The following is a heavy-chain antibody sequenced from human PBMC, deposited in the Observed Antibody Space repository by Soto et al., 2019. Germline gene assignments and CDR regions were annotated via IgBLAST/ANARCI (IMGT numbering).Heavy chain of an antibody. CDR2: ISSSSSYI. CDR1: GFTFSSYS. V-gene: IGHV3-21*04. CDR3: AIGGGQIYYKGLDV. Sequence: PVGSLRLSCAASGFTFSSYSMNWVRQAPGKGLEWVSSISSSSSYIYYADSVKGRFTISRDNAKNPLYLQMNSLRPEDAAVYYCAIGGGQIYYKGLDVWGQGTTVTVSS. D-gene: IGHD3-10*01. J-gene: IGHJ6*02.